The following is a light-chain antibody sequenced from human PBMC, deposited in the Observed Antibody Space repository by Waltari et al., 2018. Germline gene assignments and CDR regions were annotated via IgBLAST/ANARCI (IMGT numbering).Light chain of an antibody. CDR2: SAS. V-gene: IGKV1-16*02. CDR3: QQYNSYPIT. J-gene: IGKJ5*01. CDR1: QDISNF. Sequence: DIKMTQSPSSLSASVGDRVTITCRASQDISNFLAWFQQKPGEAPKSLIYSASTLQSGVPSKFSGSGSGTDFTLTISSLQPEDFATYYCQQYNSYPITFGQGTRLEIK.